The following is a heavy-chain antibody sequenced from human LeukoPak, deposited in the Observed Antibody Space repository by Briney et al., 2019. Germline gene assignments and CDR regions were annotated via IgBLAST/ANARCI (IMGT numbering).Heavy chain of an antibody. D-gene: IGHD3-10*01. V-gene: IGHV3-23*01. CDR3: AKIPTYYYGSGSYGPHVDAAFDI. Sequence: GGSLRLSCAASGFTFSSYAMSWVRQAPGKGLEWVSAISGSGGSTYYADSVKGRFTISRDNSKNTLYLQMNSLRAEDTAVYYCAKIPTYYYGSGSYGPHVDAAFDIWGQGTMVTVSS. J-gene: IGHJ3*02. CDR2: ISGSGGST. CDR1: GFTFSSYA.